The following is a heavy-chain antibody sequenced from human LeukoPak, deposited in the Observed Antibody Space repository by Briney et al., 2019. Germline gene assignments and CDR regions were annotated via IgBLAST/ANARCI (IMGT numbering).Heavy chain of an antibody. Sequence: GRSLRLSCAASGFPFDEHAMHWVRQAPGKGLEWVSGISYSSETIGYVDSVKGRFTTSRDNVRKSLYLQMNSLRIEDTALYYCAKDRGGGSQLGDAYDVGGQGTMVSVSS. D-gene: IGHD5-24*01. J-gene: IGHJ3*01. CDR3: AKDRGGGSQLGDAYDV. CDR1: GFPFDEHA. CDR2: ISYSSETI. V-gene: IGHV3-9*01.